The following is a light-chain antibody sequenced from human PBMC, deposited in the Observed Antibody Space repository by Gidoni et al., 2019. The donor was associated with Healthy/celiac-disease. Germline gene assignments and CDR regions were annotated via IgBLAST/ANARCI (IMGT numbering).Light chain of an antibody. Sequence: DIQMTQSPSSLSAPVGDRVTITCRASQSISSYLNWYQQKPGKAPKLLSYAASSLQSGVPSRFSGSGSGTDFTLTISSLQPEDFATYYCQQSYSTPLTFGGGTKVEIK. J-gene: IGKJ4*01. CDR3: QQSYSTPLT. CDR2: AAS. CDR1: QSISSY. V-gene: IGKV1-39*01.